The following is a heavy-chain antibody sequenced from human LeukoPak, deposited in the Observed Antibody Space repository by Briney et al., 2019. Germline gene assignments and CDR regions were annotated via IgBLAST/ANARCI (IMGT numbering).Heavy chain of an antibody. CDR2: IYHSGST. Sequence: SETLSLTCTVSGGSISSGGYYWSWIRQPPGKGLEWIGYIYHSGSTYYNPSLKSRVTISVDRSKNQFSLKLSSVTAADTAVYYCARGGGYDFWSGYPLDVWGKGTTVTVSS. CDR1: GGSISSGGYY. J-gene: IGHJ6*04. D-gene: IGHD3-3*01. V-gene: IGHV4-30-2*01. CDR3: ARGGGYDFWSGYPLDV.